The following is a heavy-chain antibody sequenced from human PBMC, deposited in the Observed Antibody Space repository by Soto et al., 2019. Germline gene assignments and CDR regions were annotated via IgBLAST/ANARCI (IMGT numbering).Heavy chain of an antibody. Sequence: GGSLRLSCTASEFSFSSYAMHWIRQSPGKGLEWVAVISFNGNSLHYADSVKDRFTISRDNSKSTLYLQMNNMRTEDTAVYYCARTFDTITYYFDYWGHGTLVTVS. CDR2: ISFNGNSL. D-gene: IGHD3-9*01. CDR1: EFSFSSYA. CDR3: ARTFDTITYYFDY. V-gene: IGHV3-30-3*01. J-gene: IGHJ4*01.